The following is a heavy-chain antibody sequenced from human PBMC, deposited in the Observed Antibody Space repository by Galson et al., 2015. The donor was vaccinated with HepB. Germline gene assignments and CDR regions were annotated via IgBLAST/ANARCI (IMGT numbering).Heavy chain of an antibody. J-gene: IGHJ5*02. CDR1: RFTFSNYW. V-gene: IGHV3-7*03. Sequence: SLRLSCAASRFTFSNYWMSWVRQAPGKGLEWVANIKQDESKKYYVDSVEGRFTISRDNAKNSLYLQMNSLRAEDTAVYYCVRDGWCSTSLNWFDPWGQGTLVTVAS. CDR2: IKQDESKK. D-gene: IGHD2-2*01. CDR3: VRDGWCSTSLNWFDP.